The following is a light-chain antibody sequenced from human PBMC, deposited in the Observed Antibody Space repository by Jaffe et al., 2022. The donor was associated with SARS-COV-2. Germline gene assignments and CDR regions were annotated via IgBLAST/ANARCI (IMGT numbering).Light chain of an antibody. J-gene: IGKJ1*01. CDR3: QQTYDIPRT. V-gene: IGKV1-39*01. Sequence: DIQMTQSPSSLSASVGDRITITCRASRTITKYLNWYQHKVGEAPKLLIYGASTLQTGVPSRFSGSGSGTDFTLTIGSLQPEDFATYYCQQTYDIPRTFGQGTKVEIK. CDR2: GAS. CDR1: RTITKY.